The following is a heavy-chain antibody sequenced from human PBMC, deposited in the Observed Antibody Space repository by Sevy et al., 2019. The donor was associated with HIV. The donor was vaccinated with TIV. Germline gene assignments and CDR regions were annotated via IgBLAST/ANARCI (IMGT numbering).Heavy chain of an antibody. CDR3: AREASDCSGGSCQRVIDY. Sequence: ASVKVSCKASGGTFSSYAISWVRQAPGQGLEWMGRIIPIFGTANYAQKFQGRVTITADESTSTAYMELSSLGSEDTAVYYCAREASDCSGGSCQRVIDYWGQGTLVTVSS. V-gene: IGHV1-69*13. CDR2: IIPIFGTA. D-gene: IGHD2-15*01. CDR1: GGTFSSYA. J-gene: IGHJ4*02.